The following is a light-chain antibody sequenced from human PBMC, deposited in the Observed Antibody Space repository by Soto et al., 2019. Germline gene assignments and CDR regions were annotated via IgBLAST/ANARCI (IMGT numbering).Light chain of an antibody. J-gene: IGKJ1*01. CDR3: QQYGSSGT. CDR1: QSVSNNY. Sequence: EIVLPQSPGTLSLSPGERATLSCRASQSVSNNYLAWYQQKPGQAPRLLIYGASNWATGIPDRFSGSGSGTDFTLTISRLEPEDFAVYYCQQYGSSGTFGQGTKVDIK. CDR2: GAS. V-gene: IGKV3-20*01.